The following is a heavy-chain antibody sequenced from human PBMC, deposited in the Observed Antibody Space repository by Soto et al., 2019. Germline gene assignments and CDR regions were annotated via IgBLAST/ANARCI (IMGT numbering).Heavy chain of an antibody. Sequence: SETLSLTCTVSGGSISSYYWSWIRQPAGKGLEWIGRIYTSGSTNYNPSLKSRVTMSVDTSKNQFSLKLSSVTAADTAVYYCAREGIAVDIAHDYYYYGMDVWGQGTTVTVSS. CDR1: GGSISSYY. CDR2: IYTSGST. V-gene: IGHV4-4*07. CDR3: AREGIAVDIAHDYYYYGMDV. D-gene: IGHD5-12*01. J-gene: IGHJ6*02.